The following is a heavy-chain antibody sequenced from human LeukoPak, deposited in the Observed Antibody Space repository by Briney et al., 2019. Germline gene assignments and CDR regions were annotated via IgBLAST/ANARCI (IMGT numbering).Heavy chain of an antibody. J-gene: IGHJ4*02. CDR2: INHSGST. D-gene: IGHD3-16*01. V-gene: IGHV4-34*01. Sequence: SETLSLTCAVYGGSLYGGLLSGYSGSWVGQGAERGLEWLGEINHSGSTTYNPSFKSRVTMSVDTSKNHFSLQLSSVTAADMAVYYCVMGNNYVWGSRPDYWGQGTLVTVSS. CDR3: VMGNNYVWGSRPDY. CDR1: GGSLYGGLLSGYS.